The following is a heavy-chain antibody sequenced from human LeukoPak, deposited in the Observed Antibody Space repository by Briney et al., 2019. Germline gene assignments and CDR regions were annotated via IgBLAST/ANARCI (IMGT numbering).Heavy chain of an antibody. CDR2: ISGSGGST. CDR1: GFTFSSYV. V-gene: IGHV3-23*01. Sequence: GGSLRLSCAASGFTFSSYVMSWVRQAPGKGLEWVSAISGSGGSTYYADSVKGRFTISRDNSKNTLYLQMNSLRAEDTAVYYCAKDQKQYYDFWSGHNNWFDPWGQGTLVTVSS. D-gene: IGHD3-3*01. CDR3: AKDQKQYYDFWSGHNNWFDP. J-gene: IGHJ5*02.